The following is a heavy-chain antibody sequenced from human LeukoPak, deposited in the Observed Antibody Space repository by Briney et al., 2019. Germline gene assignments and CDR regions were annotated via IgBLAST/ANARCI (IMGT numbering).Heavy chain of an antibody. Sequence: RGSLRLSCAASGFTFSSYAMSWVRQAPGKGLEWVSGISGSGGSTYYADSVKGRFTISRDDPHNTLYLQMNSLRAEDTAVYFCARGGVDYYGSGTYYLMYYFDYWGQGALVTVSS. V-gene: IGHV3-23*01. D-gene: IGHD3-10*01. CDR3: ARGGVDYYGSGTYYLMYYFDY. CDR1: GFTFSSYA. J-gene: IGHJ4*02. CDR2: ISGSGGST.